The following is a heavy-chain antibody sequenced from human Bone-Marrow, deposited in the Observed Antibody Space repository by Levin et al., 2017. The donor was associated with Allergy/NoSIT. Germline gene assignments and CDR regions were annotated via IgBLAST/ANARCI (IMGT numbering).Heavy chain of an antibody. Sequence: SETLSLTCTVSGGSITNTAYSWTWIRQPPGKGLEWIGYIYHPGSTYYNPSLESRVTISADRSKNQFSLSLTSVTAADTALYYCAREWRSAFDIWGQGAMVTVSS. CDR1: GGSITNTAYS. D-gene: IGHD1-26*01. V-gene: IGHV4-30-2*01. J-gene: IGHJ3*02. CDR3: AREWRSAFDI. CDR2: IYHPGST.